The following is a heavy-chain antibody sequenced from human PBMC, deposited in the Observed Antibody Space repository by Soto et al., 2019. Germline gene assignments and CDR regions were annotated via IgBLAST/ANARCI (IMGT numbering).Heavy chain of an antibody. CDR3: ARDGDPGYASWSGPLGGGRFDP. Sequence: QVQLVQSGAEVKKPGSSVNVSCKTSGATFGNTAVTWVRQAPGQGLEWMGGIVPMFGTANYAQKFQGRVTTTADESTNTASMELSSLRSDDTAVYYCARDGDPGYASWSGPLGGGRFDPWGQGTLVTVSS. V-gene: IGHV1-69*12. CDR2: IVPMFGTA. CDR1: GATFGNTA. J-gene: IGHJ5*02. D-gene: IGHD3-3*01.